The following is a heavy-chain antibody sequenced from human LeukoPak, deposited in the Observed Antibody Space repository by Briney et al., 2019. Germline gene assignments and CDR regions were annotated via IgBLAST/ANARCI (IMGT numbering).Heavy chain of an antibody. CDR3: ARGGRSNSGYDWRGGY. Sequence: SETLSLTCTVSGGSISSYYWSWIRQPPGKGLEWIGYIYYRGSTNYNPSLKSRVTISVDTSKNQFSLKLASVTAADTAVYYCARGGRSNSGYDWRGGYWGQGTLVTVSS. CDR2: IYYRGST. V-gene: IGHV4-59*01. CDR1: GGSISSYY. J-gene: IGHJ4*02. D-gene: IGHD5-12*01.